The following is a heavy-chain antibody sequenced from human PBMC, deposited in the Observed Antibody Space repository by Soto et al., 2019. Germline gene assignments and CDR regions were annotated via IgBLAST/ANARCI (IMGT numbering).Heavy chain of an antibody. CDR3: ARGGYSSSYRFDH. D-gene: IGHD6-6*01. CDR1: GGTYSSYA. J-gene: IGHJ4*02. Sequence: SVKVSCKASGGTYSSYAISWVRQAPGQGLEWMGGIIPFVGTANYAQKFQGRVTITAEESTSTVYMDLSSLRSEDTAVYYCARGGYSSSYRFDHWGQGTRVTVSS. V-gene: IGHV1-69*13. CDR2: IIPFVGTA.